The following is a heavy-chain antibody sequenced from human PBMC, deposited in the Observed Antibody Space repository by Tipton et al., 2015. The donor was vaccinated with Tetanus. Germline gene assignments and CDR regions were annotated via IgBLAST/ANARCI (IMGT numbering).Heavy chain of an antibody. Sequence: TLSLTCTVSDASIGSISYYWSWIRQPPGKGLEWIGYTYYSGSTGYNPSLKSRVTISIDSSKNQFSLKLTSVTAADTAVYYCARDERYGDYAYWGQGALVTVSS. D-gene: IGHD4-17*01. CDR3: ARDERYGDYAY. J-gene: IGHJ4*02. V-gene: IGHV4-61*01. CDR2: TYYSGST. CDR1: DASIGSISYY.